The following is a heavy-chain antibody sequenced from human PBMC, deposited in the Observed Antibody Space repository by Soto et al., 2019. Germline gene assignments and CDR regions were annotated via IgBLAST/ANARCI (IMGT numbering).Heavy chain of an antibody. Sequence: GGSLRLSCAASGFTFSGFGMHWVRQAPGKGLEWVAIIWYDGSDKYYADSVRGRFTISRDNSKNTLSLQMNSLRAEDTAVYHCAFGNLSYYFDYWGQGTPVTV. J-gene: IGHJ4*02. CDR3: AFGNLSYYFDY. V-gene: IGHV3-33*01. D-gene: IGHD3-16*01. CDR2: IWYDGSDK. CDR1: GFTFSGFG.